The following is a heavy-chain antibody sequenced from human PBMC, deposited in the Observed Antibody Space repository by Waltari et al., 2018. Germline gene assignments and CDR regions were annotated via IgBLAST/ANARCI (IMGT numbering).Heavy chain of an antibody. Sequence: QVQLVQSGAEVKKPGSSVKVSCKASGGTFSSYTISWVRQAPGQGLEWMGRIIPILGIANYAQKFQGRVTITADKSTSTAYMELSSLRSEDTAVYYCATDTAMVNRYHWGQGTLVTVSS. CDR1: GGTFSSYT. D-gene: IGHD5-18*01. CDR3: ATDTAMVNRYH. V-gene: IGHV1-69*08. J-gene: IGHJ5*02. CDR2: IIPILGIA.